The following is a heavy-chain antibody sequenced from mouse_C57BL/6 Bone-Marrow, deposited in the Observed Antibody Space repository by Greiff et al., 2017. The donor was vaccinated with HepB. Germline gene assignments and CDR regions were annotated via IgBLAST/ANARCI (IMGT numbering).Heavy chain of an antibody. Sequence: VMLVESGAELVKPGASVKISCKASGYAFSSNWMNWVKQRPGKGLEWIGQIYPGDGDTNYNGKFKDKATLTADKSSSTAYMQLSSLTSEDSAVYFCARGAYWGQGTLVTVSA. CDR1: GYAFSSNW. CDR3: ARGAY. CDR2: IYPGDGDT. J-gene: IGHJ3*01. V-gene: IGHV1-80*01.